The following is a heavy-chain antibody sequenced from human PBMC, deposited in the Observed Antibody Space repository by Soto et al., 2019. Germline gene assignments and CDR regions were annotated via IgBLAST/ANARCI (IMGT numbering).Heavy chain of an antibody. CDR2: ISYDGSNK. D-gene: IGHD2-21*02. CDR1: GFTFSSYA. V-gene: IGHV3-30-3*01. J-gene: IGHJ4*02. CDR3: ARSSGDCGGDCYSGYFKH. Sequence: GGSLRLSCAASGFTFSSYAMHWVRQAPGKGLEWVAVISYDGSNKYYADSVKGRFTISRDNSKNTLYLQMNSLRAEDTAVYYCARSSGDCGGDCYSGYFKHWGQGTLVTVSS.